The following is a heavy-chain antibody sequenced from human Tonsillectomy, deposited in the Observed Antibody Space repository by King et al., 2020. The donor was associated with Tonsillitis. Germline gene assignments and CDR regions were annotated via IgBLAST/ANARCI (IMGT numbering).Heavy chain of an antibody. CDR1: GFSLSTSGVG. Sequence: TLKESGPTLVKPTQTLTLTCTFSGFSLSTSGVGVGWIRQPPGKALEWLALIYWDDDKRYSPSLNSRLTITKDTSKNQGVLTMTNMDPVDTATYYCAHRSRTGTKGWALAFDYWGQGTLVTVSS. J-gene: IGHJ4*02. V-gene: IGHV2-5*02. CDR3: AHRSRTGTKGWALAFDY. D-gene: IGHD1-26*01. CDR2: IYWDDDK.